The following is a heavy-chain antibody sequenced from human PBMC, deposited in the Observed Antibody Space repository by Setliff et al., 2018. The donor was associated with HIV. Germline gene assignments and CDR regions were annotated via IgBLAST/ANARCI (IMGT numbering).Heavy chain of an antibody. J-gene: IGHJ4*02. V-gene: IGHV4-31*03. CDR3: AREAMYYYDTSGHPQGFDY. CDR1: GDSISGAGFY. D-gene: IGHD3-22*01. Sequence: PSETLSLTCTVSGDSISGAGFYWTWIRQLLGKGLEWIGSIYYSGSTYYNPSLKSRVTISLGTSRWQFSLTLNSVSAADTAVYFCAREAMYYYDTSGHPQGFDYWGQGTLVTVSS. CDR2: IYYSGST.